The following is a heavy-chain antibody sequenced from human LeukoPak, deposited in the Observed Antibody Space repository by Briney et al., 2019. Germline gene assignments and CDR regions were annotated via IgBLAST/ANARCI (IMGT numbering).Heavy chain of an antibody. Sequence: GGSLRLSCAASGFTFSSSWMTWVRQAPGKGLERVANIKEDGSETYYVDSVKGRFTISRDNAKNSLYLQMNSLRAADTAVYYCARLSGGSYYDSSGYYYGYYFDYWGQGTLVTVSS. D-gene: IGHD3-22*01. CDR2: IKEDGSET. CDR1: GFTFSSSW. CDR3: ARLSGGSYYDSSGYYYGYYFDY. V-gene: IGHV3-7*02. J-gene: IGHJ4*02.